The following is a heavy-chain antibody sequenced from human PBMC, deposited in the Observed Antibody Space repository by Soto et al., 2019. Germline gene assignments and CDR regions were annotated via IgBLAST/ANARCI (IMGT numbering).Heavy chain of an antibody. V-gene: IGHV4-34*01. CDR3: VATTMAYYYGMDV. J-gene: IGHJ6*02. D-gene: IGHD5-12*01. Sequence: QVQLQQWGAGLLKPSETLSLTCAVYGGAFSDYFWCWIRQLPGKGLEWIGEINNSGTTNYNPSLKSLVTISVDTSKIHFSLNLTSVTAADTAVYYSVATTMAYYYGMDVWGHGTTVTVAS. CDR2: INNSGTT. CDR1: GGAFSDYF.